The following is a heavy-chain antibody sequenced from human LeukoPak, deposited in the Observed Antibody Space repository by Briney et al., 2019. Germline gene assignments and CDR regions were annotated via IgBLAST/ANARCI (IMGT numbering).Heavy chain of an antibody. CDR2: ISSNGGST. Sequence: GGSLRLSCSASGFTFSSYAMHWVRQAPGKGLEYVSAISSNGGSTYYADSVKGRFTISRDNSKNTLYLQMNSLRAEDTAVYYCARGPNGDDSNGYYGMDVWGQGTTVTVSS. CDR3: ARGPNGDDSNGYYGMDV. J-gene: IGHJ6*02. D-gene: IGHD4-17*01. V-gene: IGHV3-64*04. CDR1: GFTFSSYA.